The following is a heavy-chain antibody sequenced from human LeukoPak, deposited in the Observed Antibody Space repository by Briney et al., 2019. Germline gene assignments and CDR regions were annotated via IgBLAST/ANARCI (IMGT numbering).Heavy chain of an antibody. V-gene: IGHV4-39*01. J-gene: IGHJ6*03. D-gene: IGHD3-10*01. CDR2: TCYSGST. CDR1: DDSISSSSYC. CDR3: ARHLGSGTLNSYYYYMDV. Sequence: SETLSLTCTVSDDSISSSSYCWGWIRQPPGKGLEWIGSTCYSGSTYYNPSLKSRVTISVDTSKNQFSLKLSSVTAADTAVYYCARHLGSGTLNSYYYYMDVWGKGTTVTISS.